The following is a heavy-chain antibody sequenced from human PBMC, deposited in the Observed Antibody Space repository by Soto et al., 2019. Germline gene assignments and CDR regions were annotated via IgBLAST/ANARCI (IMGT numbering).Heavy chain of an antibody. CDR3: ARDAEVDGYLA. J-gene: IGHJ4*02. CDR1: GFTFSSYG. CDR2: ISSSSNYI. Sequence: EVQLVESGGGLVKPGGSLRLSCAASGFTFSSYGMNWVRQAPGKGLEWVSSISSSSNYIYYADSLKGRFTISRDNSKNSRYLQMNSLRAEDTAVYYCARDAEVDGYLAWGQGTLVTVSS. D-gene: IGHD5-12*01. V-gene: IGHV3-21*01.